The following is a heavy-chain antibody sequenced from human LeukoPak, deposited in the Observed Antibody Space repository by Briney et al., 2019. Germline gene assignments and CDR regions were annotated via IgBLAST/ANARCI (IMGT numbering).Heavy chain of an antibody. CDR3: ARLYYSSAYHADHFDY. CDR1: GFTFSSYS. V-gene: IGHV3-21*01. J-gene: IGHJ4*02. Sequence: GGSLRLSCAASGFTFSSYSMNWVRQAPGKGLEWVSSISSTSTYIDYADSVKGRFTISRDNAKNSLYLQMNSLRAEDTAVYYCARLYYSSAYHADHFDYWGQGTLVTVSS. CDR2: ISSTSTYI. D-gene: IGHD3-22*01.